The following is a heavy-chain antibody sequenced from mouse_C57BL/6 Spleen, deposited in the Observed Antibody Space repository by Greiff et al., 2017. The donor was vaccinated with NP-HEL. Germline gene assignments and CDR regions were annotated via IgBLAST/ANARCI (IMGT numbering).Heavy chain of an antibody. Sequence: EVKLMESEGGLVQPGSSMKLSCTASGFTFSDYYMAWVRQVPEKGLEWVANINYDGSSTYYLDSLKSRFIISRDNAKNILYLQMSSLKSEDTATYYCARGTTVVAPYWYFDVWGTGTTVTVSS. CDR2: INYDGSST. J-gene: IGHJ1*03. D-gene: IGHD1-1*01. V-gene: IGHV5-16*01. CDR1: GFTFSDYY. CDR3: ARGTTVVAPYWYFDV.